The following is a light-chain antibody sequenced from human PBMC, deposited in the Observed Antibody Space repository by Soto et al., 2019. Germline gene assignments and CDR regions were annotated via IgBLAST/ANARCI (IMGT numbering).Light chain of an antibody. CDR3: QQRSNWPT. CDR1: QSVSSH. V-gene: IGKV3-11*01. Sequence: EVVLTQSPATLSLSPGDRATLSCRASQSVSSHFAWYQQKSGQAPGLLIYDASKRATGIPARFSGSGSGTDFTLTISSLEPEDFAVYYCQQRSNWPTFGQGTRLEI. CDR2: DAS. J-gene: IGKJ5*01.